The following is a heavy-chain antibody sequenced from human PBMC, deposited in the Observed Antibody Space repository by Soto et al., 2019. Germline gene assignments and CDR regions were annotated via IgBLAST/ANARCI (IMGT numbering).Heavy chain of an antibody. D-gene: IGHD5-12*01. CDR2: IYYSGST. Sequence: SETLSLTCTVSGGSISSYYWSWIRQPPGKGLEWIGYIYYSGSTNYNPSLKSRVTISVDTSKNQFSLKLSSVTAADTAVYYCARLYSGPDLDYWGQGTLVTVSS. CDR1: GGSISSYY. V-gene: IGHV4-59*01. CDR3: ARLYSGPDLDY. J-gene: IGHJ4*02.